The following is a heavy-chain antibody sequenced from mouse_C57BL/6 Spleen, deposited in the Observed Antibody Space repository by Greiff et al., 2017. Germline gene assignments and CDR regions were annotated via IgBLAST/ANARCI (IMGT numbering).Heavy chain of an antibody. CDR3: ARRHYGGAMDY. J-gene: IGHJ4*01. V-gene: IGHV5-15*04. CDR1: GFTFSDYG. D-gene: IGHD1-2*01. CDR2: ISNLAYSI. Sequence: DVQLQESGGGLVQPGGSLKLSCAASGFTFSDYGMAWVRQAPRKGPEWVAFISNLAYSIYYADTVTGRFTISRENAKNTLYLEMSSLRSEDTAMYYCARRHYGGAMDYWGQGTSVTVSS.